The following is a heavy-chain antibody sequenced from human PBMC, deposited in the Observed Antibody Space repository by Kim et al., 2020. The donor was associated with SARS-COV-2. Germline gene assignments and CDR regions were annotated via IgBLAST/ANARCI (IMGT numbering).Heavy chain of an antibody. V-gene: IGHV3-21*01. D-gene: IGHD6-19*01. CDR2: ISSSSSYI. Sequence: GGSLRLSCAASGFTFSSYSMNWVRQAPGKGLEWVSSISSSSSYIYYADSVKGRFTISRDNAKNSLYLQMNSLRAEDTAVYYCASFLSGIAVAGRAPYGMDAWGQGTTVTVSS. CDR3: ASFLSGIAVAGRAPYGMDA. CDR1: GFTFSSYS. J-gene: IGHJ6*02.